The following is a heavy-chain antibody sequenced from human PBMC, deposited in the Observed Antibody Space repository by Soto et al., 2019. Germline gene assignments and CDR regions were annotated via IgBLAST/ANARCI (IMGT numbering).Heavy chain of an antibody. V-gene: IGHV3-64*01. CDR1: GFTFSSYA. CDR2: ISSNGGST. J-gene: IGHJ6*04. CDR3: ARGYMYV. Sequence: EVQLVESGGGLVQPGGSLRLSCAASGFTFSSYAMHWVRQAPGKGLEYVSAISSNGGSTYYANSVKGRFTISRDNSKNTLYLQMGSLRAEEMAVYYCARGYMYVWGKGTTVTVST.